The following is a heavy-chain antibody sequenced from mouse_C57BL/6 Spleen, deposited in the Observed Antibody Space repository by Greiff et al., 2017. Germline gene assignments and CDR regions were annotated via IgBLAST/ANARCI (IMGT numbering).Heavy chain of an antibody. CDR1: GYTFTSYW. D-gene: IGHD1-1*01. CDR2: INPSNGGT. Sequence: QVQLQQPGTELVKPGASVKLSCKASGYTFTSYWMHWVKQRPGQGLEWIGNINPSNGGTNYNEKFKSKATLTVDKSSSTSYMQLSSLTSEDSAVYYCAREELLRYYFDYWGQGTTLTVSA. J-gene: IGHJ2*01. CDR3: AREELLRYYFDY. V-gene: IGHV1-53*01.